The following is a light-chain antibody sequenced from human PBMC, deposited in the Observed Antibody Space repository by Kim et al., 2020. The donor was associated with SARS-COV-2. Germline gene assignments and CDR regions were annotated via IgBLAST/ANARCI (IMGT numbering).Light chain of an antibody. CDR1: QGISSY. V-gene: IGKV1-16*01. CDR3: QQHNSYPRT. Sequence: IQMTQSPSSLSASVGDRVTITCRASQGISSYLACYQLKPGRAPKPLIYAASTLQSGVPSRFSGSGSGTDFTLTISSLQPEDFATYYCQQHNSYPRTFGRGTKVDIK. J-gene: IGKJ4*01. CDR2: AAS.